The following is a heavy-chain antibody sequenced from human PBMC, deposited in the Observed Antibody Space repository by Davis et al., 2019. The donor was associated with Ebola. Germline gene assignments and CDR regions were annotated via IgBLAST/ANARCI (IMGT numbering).Heavy chain of an antibody. V-gene: IGHV5-51*01. CDR3: ARRSAVAGPDVNWFDP. CDR2: IYPGDSDT. J-gene: IGHJ5*02. Sequence: GESLKISCKGSGYSFATYWIGWVRQKPGKGLEWMGVIYPGDSDTSYSPSFQVQVTISVDKSISTAYLQWSSLKASDTAMYYCARRSAVAGPDVNWFDPWGQGTLVTVSS. CDR1: GYSFATYW. D-gene: IGHD6-19*01.